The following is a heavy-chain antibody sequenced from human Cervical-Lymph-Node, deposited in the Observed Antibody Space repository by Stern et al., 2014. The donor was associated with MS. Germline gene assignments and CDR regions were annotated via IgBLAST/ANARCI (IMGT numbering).Heavy chain of an antibody. D-gene: IGHD4-17*01. J-gene: IGHJ1*01. V-gene: IGHV1-46*03. CDR2: VNPTDGRT. CDR3: ANPLPYAN. Sequence: VQLVESGAEVKKPGASVKVSCKASGDTFASYPIHWLRQAPGQGPVWMGLVNPTDGRTTYAQPFKGRVTMTRDTSTRTVYMELSSLKVGDTAIYFCANPLPYANWGQGTRVTVSS. CDR1: GDTFASYP.